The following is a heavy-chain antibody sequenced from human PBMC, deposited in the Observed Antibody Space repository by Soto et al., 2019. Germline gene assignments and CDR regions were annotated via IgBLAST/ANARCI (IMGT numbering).Heavy chain of an antibody. CDR2: INSGGRT. D-gene: IGHD4-17*01. J-gene: IGHJ4*02. V-gene: IGHV3-23*01. CDR3: AKDLRPDGVWDFDY. CDR1: GFTFSSYT. Sequence: GVLRLSCAASGFTFSSYTMNWVRQAPGKGLEWVSGINSGGRTYYADSVKGRFTISRDDSKNTLYLQIISLRAEDTAVYYCAKDLRPDGVWDFDYWGQGTLVTVSS.